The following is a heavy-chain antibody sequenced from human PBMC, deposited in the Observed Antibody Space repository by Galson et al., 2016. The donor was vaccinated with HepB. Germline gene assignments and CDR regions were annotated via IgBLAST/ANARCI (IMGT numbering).Heavy chain of an antibody. Sequence: SLRLSCAASGFTFSDYYMHWVRQAPGKGPVWVSRVNDNGSRTYYGDSVKGRFTTSRDNAKKTLYLQMNNLRAEDTAVYFCARGGERVGAEGTGYAASDIWGQGTLVIVSS. CDR2: VNDNGSRT. V-gene: IGHV3-74*01. J-gene: IGHJ3*02. D-gene: IGHD1-26*01. CDR1: GFTFSDYY. CDR3: ARGGERVGAEGTGYAASDI.